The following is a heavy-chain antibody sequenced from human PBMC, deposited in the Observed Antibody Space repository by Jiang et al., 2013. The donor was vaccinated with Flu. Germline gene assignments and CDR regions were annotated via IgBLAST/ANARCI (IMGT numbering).Heavy chain of an antibody. CDR3: AREGAHYYDSSGPGAFDI. Sequence: QSGAEVKKPGASVKVSCKASGYTFTGYYMHWVRQAPGQGLEWMGWINPNSGGTNYAQKFQGRVTMTRDTSISTAYMELSRLRSDDTAVYYCAREGAHYYDSSGPGAFDIWGQGTMVTISS. J-gene: IGHJ3*02. CDR2: INPNSGGT. V-gene: IGHV1-2*02. D-gene: IGHD3-22*01. CDR1: GYTFTGYY.